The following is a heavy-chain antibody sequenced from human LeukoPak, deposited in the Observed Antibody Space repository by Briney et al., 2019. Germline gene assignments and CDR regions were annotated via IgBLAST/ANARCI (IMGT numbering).Heavy chain of an antibody. CDR2: INHSGST. CDR3: ARGPNYDILTGSPYYFDY. CDR1: GGSVSGYY. J-gene: IGHJ4*02. V-gene: IGHV4-34*01. Sequence: PSETLSLTCAVYGGSVSGYYWSWIRHPPAKGREWIGEINHSGSTNYNPSLKSRVTISVDTSKNQFSLKLSSVTAADTAVYYCARGPNYDILTGSPYYFDYWGQGTLVTVSS. D-gene: IGHD3-9*01.